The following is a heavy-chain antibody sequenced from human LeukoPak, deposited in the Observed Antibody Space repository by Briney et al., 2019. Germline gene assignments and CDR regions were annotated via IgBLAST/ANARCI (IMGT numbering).Heavy chain of an antibody. Sequence: PGGSLRLSCAASGFTFSNYAMHWVRQAPGKGLEWVAVISYDGSNKYYADSVKGRFTISRDNSKNTLYLQMNSLRAEDTAVYYCAQPPRGYWGQGTLVTVSS. CDR2: ISYDGSNK. V-gene: IGHV3-30-3*01. J-gene: IGHJ4*02. D-gene: IGHD3-10*01. CDR1: GFTFSNYA. CDR3: AQPPRGY.